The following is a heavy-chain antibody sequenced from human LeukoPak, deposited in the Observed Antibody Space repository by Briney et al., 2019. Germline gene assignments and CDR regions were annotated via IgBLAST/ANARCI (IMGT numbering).Heavy chain of an antibody. V-gene: IGHV4-39*01. Sequence: TSETLSLTCTVSGGSISSSSYYWGWIRQPPGKGLEWIGEINHSGSTNYNPSLKSRVTISVDTSKNQFSLKLSSVTAADTAVYYCARHIVVVVAALGDWFDPWGQGTLVTVSS. D-gene: IGHD2-15*01. CDR1: GGSISSSSYY. CDR2: INHSGST. CDR3: ARHIVVVVAALGDWFDP. J-gene: IGHJ5*02.